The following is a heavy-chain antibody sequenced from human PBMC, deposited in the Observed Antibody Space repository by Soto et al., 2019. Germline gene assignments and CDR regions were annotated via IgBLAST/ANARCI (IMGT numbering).Heavy chain of an antibody. J-gene: IGHJ4*02. CDR2: IIPIFGTA. D-gene: IGHD5-18*01. Sequence: GASVKVSCKASGGTFSSYAISWVRQAPGQGLEWMGGIIPIFGTANYAQKFQGRVTMTGDTSTSTAYMELSSLRSEDTAVYYCARDLGGYSYVQFDYWGQGTLVTVSS. CDR3: ARDLGGYSYVQFDY. V-gene: IGHV1-69*06. CDR1: GGTFSSYA.